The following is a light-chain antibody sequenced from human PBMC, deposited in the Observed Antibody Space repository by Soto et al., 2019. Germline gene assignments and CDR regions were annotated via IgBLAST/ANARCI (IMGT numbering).Light chain of an antibody. CDR2: PAS. Sequence: DIQMTQSPSSLSASVGDRVTITCRESQGISNFVAGYQQKPGKVPKLLISPASTLQSGVPSRFSGSGSGTDLTLTITSLHPEDVETYYCQKYSSVITFGQGTRLEI. CDR3: QKYSSVIT. V-gene: IGKV1-27*01. J-gene: IGKJ5*01. CDR1: QGISNF.